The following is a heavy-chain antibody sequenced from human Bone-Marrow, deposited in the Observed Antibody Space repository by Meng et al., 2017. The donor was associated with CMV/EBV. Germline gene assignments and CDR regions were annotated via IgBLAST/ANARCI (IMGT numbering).Heavy chain of an antibody. J-gene: IGHJ6*02. CDR2: IIPIFGTA. D-gene: IGHD6-19*01. CDR1: GGTFSSYA. V-gene: IGHV1-69*05. CDR3: ARRGLAVLAYYGMDV. Sequence: SVKVSCKASGGTFSSYAISWVRQAPGQGLEWMGGIIPIFGTANYAQKFQGRVTITTDESTSTAYMELSSLRSEDTAVYYCARRGLAVLAYYGMDVWGQGTTVTVSS.